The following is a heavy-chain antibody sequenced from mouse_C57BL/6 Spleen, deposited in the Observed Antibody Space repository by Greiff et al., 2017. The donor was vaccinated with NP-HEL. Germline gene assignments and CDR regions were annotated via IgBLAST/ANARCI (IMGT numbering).Heavy chain of an antibody. J-gene: IGHJ4*01. CDR1: GYTFTSYW. Sequence: QVQLQQPGAELVRPGSSVKLSCKASGYTFTSYWMDWVKQRPGQGLEWIGNIYPSDSETHYNQKFKDKATLTVDKSSSTAYMQLSSLTSEDSAVYYCARAFYYGSSPYAMDYWGQGTSVTVS. V-gene: IGHV1-61*01. CDR3: ARAFYYGSSPYAMDY. D-gene: IGHD1-1*01. CDR2: IYPSDSET.